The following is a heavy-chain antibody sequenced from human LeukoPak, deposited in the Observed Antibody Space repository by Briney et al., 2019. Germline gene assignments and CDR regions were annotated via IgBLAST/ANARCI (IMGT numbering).Heavy chain of an antibody. J-gene: IGHJ2*01. CDR2: IWYDGSNK. D-gene: IGHD2-2*01. CDR1: GFTFRSYA. Sequence: GGSLRLSCAASGFTFRSYALSWVRQAPGKGLEWVAVIWYDGSNKYYADSVKGRFTISRDNSKNTLYLQMNSLRAEDTAVYYCARATIVVVPVNYWYFDLWGRGTLVTVSS. V-gene: IGHV3-33*08. CDR3: ARATIVVVPVNYWYFDL.